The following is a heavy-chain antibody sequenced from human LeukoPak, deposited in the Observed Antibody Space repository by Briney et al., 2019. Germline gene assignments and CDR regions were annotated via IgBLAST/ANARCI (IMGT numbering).Heavy chain of an antibody. CDR1: GGSISSADYY. J-gene: IGHJ3*02. V-gene: IGHV4-61*08. D-gene: IGHD3-22*01. CDR3: ARVRHEYYYDSSGWDAFDI. CDR2: IYYSGST. Sequence: SQTLSLTCTVSGGSISSADYYWSWIRQPPGKGLEWIGYIYYSGSTNYNPSLKSRVTISVDTSKNQFSLKLSSVTAADTAVYYCARVRHEYYYDSSGWDAFDIWGQGTMVTVSS.